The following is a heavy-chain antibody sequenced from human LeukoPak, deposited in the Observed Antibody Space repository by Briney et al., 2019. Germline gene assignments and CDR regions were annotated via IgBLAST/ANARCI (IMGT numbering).Heavy chain of an antibody. CDR2: IIPILGIA. Sequence: SVKVSCKASGGTFSSYAINWVRQPPGQGLELMGRIIPILGIANYAQKFQGRVTITADKSTSTPYMELSSLRSEDTAVYYCATIYYGDCVWSGYGMDVWGQGTTVTVSS. V-gene: IGHV1-69*04. CDR1: GGTFSSYA. J-gene: IGHJ6*02. D-gene: IGHD4-17*01. CDR3: ATIYYGDCVWSGYGMDV.